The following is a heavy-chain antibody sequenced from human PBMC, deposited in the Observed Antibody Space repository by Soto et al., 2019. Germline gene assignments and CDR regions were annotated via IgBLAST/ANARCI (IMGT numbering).Heavy chain of an antibody. J-gene: IGHJ6*02. D-gene: IGHD3-22*01. CDR1: GFTFSSYG. V-gene: IGHV3-30*18. Sequence: GGSLRLSCAASGFTFSSYGMHWVRQAPGKGLEWVAVISYDGSNKYYADSVKGRFTISRDNSKNTLYLQMNSLRAEDTAVYYCAKDRGYYDSSGYYPPYYYYGMDVWGQGTTVTVSS. CDR3: AKDRGYYDSSGYYPPYYYYGMDV. CDR2: ISYDGSNK.